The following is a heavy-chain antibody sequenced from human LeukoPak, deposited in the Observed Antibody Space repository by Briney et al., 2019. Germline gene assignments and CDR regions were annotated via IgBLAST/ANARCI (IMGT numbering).Heavy chain of an antibody. CDR1: DGSFSNYY. CDR2: VSYSGST. J-gene: IGHJ4*02. D-gene: IGHD5-18*01. Sequence: SETLSLTCTVSDGSFSNYYWSWIRQSPGRGLEWIGYVSYSGSTNYNPSLKSRVTISLDTSRSQFSLKLSSMTAADTAMYYCVRGGDDRAMWRYYFDFWGQGTLVTVSS. CDR3: VRGGDDRAMWRYYFDF. V-gene: IGHV4-59*01.